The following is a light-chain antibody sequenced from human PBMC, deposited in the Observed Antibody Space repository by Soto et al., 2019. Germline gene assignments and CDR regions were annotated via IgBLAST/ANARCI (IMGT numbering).Light chain of an antibody. CDR1: RVGTGS. V-gene: IGLV3-21*02. J-gene: IGLJ1*01. CDR2: DDS. Sequence: SYELTQPPSVSVAPGQTARITCGGGRVGTGSVHWYQQKPGQAPVLVVYDDSNRPSGIPERFSGSNSANTATLTITRVAAGDEADYYCQLWDTISDRYVFGTGTKVTVL. CDR3: QLWDTISDRYV.